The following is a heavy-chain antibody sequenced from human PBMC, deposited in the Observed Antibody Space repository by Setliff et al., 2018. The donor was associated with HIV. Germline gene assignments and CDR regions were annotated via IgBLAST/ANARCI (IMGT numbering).Heavy chain of an antibody. CDR3: ARVLYRGSGSYYFDY. J-gene: IGHJ4*02. D-gene: IGHD3-10*01. CDR2: VYYSGST. CDR1: GGSISSTSYY. V-gene: IGHV4-39*07. Sequence: SETLSLTCTVSGGSISSTSYYWGWIRQPPGKGLEWIGSVYYSGSTYYNPSLKSRVTISVDTSKNQFSLKLSSVTAADTAVYYCARVLYRGSGSYYFDYWGQGTLVTVSS.